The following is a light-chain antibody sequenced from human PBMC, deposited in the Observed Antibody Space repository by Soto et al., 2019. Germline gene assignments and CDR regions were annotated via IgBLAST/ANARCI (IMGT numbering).Light chain of an antibody. V-gene: IGKV3-15*01. CDR3: QQYNNWPPWT. CDR2: GAS. Sequence: IVVTQSPATLSVSPGERATLSCRASQSVSSNLAWYQQKAGQAPRLLMYGASTRAIGIPGRFSGSGSGTEFTLTISSLQSEDFAVYYCQQYNNWPPWTFGQGTKVDIK. CDR1: QSVSSN. J-gene: IGKJ1*01.